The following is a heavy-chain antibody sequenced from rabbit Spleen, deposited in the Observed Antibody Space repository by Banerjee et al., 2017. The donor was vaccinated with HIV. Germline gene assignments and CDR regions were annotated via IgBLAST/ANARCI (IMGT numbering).Heavy chain of an antibody. CDR1: GVSFSGNSY. CDR3: ARDTGSSFSSYGMDL. V-gene: IGHV1S40*01. Sequence: QSLEESGGDLVKPGASLTLTCIASGVSFSGNSYMCWVRQAPGKGLEWIACIDTATGKGVYASWAKGRFTISKTSSTTVTLQMTSLTVADTATYFCARDTGSSFSSYGMDLWGPGTLVTVS. CDR2: IDTATGKG. J-gene: IGHJ6*01. D-gene: IGHD8-1*01.